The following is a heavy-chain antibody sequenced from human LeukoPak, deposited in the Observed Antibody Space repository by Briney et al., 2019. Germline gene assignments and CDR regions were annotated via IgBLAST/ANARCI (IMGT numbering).Heavy chain of an antibody. D-gene: IGHD3-22*01. CDR3: ARALSYYDSSGYYY. Sequence: GGSLRLSCAASGFTFSSYAVSWVRQAPGKGLEWVSVIYSGGSTYYADSVKGRFTISRDNSKNTLYLQMNSLRAEDTAVYYCARALSYYDSSGYYYWGQGTLVTVSS. CDR1: GFTFSSYA. V-gene: IGHV3-66*01. J-gene: IGHJ4*02. CDR2: IYSGGST.